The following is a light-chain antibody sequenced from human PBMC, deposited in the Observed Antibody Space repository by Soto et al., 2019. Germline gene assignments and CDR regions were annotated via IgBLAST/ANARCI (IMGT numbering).Light chain of an antibody. V-gene: IGKV2-28*01. Sequence: DIVMTQSPLSLPVTPGEPASISCRSSQTLLHSNGYNYLDWYLQKPGQSPQLLISLGSNRASGVPDKFSGSGSGTDFTLKISRVEAEDVGVYYCMQSLQTPWTFGQGTNVRIK. CDR2: LGS. CDR3: MQSLQTPWT. J-gene: IGKJ1*01. CDR1: QTLLHSNGYNY.